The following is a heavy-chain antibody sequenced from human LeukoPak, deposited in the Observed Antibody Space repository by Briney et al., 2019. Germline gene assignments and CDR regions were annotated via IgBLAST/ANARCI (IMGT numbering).Heavy chain of an antibody. Sequence: GRSLRLSCAASGFTFDDYAMHWVRQAPGKGLEWGSGISWNSGSIGYADSVKGRFTISRDNAKNSLYLQMNSLRAEDTALYYCAKGAYYDSSGTNWFDPWGQGTLVTVSS. CDR1: GFTFDDYA. J-gene: IGHJ5*02. V-gene: IGHV3-9*01. CDR3: AKGAYYDSSGTNWFDP. D-gene: IGHD3-22*01. CDR2: ISWNSGSI.